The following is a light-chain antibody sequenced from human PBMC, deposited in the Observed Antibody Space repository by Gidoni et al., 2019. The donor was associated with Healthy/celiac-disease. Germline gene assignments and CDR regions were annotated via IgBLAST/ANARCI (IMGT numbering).Light chain of an antibody. CDR3: QQLNSYPWT. V-gene: IGKV1-9*01. CDR1: QGISSY. Sequence: DIQLTQYPSFLSASVGDRVTIACRASQGISSYLAWYQQKPGKAPKLLIYAASTLQSGVPSRFSGSGSGTEFTLTISSLQPEDFATYYCQQLNSYPWTFXQXTKVEIK. CDR2: AAS. J-gene: IGKJ1*01.